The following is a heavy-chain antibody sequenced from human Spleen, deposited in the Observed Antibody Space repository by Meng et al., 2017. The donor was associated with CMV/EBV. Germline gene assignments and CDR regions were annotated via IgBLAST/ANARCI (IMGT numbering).Heavy chain of an antibody. CDR2: ISGTLRTI. CDR3: AREGDYYYGMDV. CDR1: GFMFSDYY. V-gene: IGHV3-11*01. J-gene: IGHJ6*02. Sequence: SLMISWEGSGFMFSDYYITWIRQAPGNGLEWFSYISGTLRTIYYADSMKGRFTISRDNAKNSVYLQMNSLRVEDTAIYYCAREGDYYYGMDVWGQGTRVTVSS.